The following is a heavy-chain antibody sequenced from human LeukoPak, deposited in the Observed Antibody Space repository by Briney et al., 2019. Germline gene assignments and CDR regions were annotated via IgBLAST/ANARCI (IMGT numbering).Heavy chain of an antibody. J-gene: IGHJ2*01. Sequence: PGGSLRLSCAASGFNFGVYGMHWVRRPPGRGLEWVSGLGWNRNPESYADSVKGRSTISRDNAKNSLYLQMNRLRTDDTAVYYCVKRGGSDWYFDFWGRGTLVTVSS. V-gene: IGHV3-9*01. CDR3: VKRGGSDWYFDF. CDR2: LGWNRNPE. CDR1: GFNFGVYG.